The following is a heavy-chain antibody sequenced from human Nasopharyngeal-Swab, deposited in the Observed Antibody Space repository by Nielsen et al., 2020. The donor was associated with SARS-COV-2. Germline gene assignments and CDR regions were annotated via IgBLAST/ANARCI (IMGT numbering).Heavy chain of an antibody. Sequence: PGKGLEWIGSIYYSGSTYYNPSLKSRVTISVDTSKNQFSLKLSSVTAADTAVYYYASRRYYYGSGSYSLDYWGQGTLVTVSS. CDR3: ASRRYYYGSGSYSLDY. J-gene: IGHJ4*02. CDR2: IYYSGST. D-gene: IGHD3-10*01. V-gene: IGHV4-39*07.